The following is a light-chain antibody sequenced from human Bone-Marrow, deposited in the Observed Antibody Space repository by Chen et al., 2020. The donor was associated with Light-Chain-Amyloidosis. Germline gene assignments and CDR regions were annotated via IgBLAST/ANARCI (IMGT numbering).Light chain of an antibody. Sequence: EIVSTQSPGTLSLSPGEGANLSYRASQTISSNYLTWYQQKFGQAPRLLIYGSSSRATGIPDRVTGSGDGTDFTLTINRLEPEDFAMYYCQQYGTSPLTFGGGTKVEIK. CDR3: QQYGTSPLT. V-gene: IGKV3-20*01. CDR2: GSS. CDR1: QTISSNY. J-gene: IGKJ4*01.